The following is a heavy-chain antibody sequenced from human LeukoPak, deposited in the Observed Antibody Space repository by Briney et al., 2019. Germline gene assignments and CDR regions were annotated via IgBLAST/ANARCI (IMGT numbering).Heavy chain of an antibody. CDR2: INSDGSST. Sequence: PGGSLRLSCAASGFTFSSYWMHWVRQAPGKGLVWVSRINSDGSSTSYADSVKGRFTISRDNAKNTLYLQMNSLRAEDTAVYYCARSMVRGVTVDYWGQGTLVTVSS. V-gene: IGHV3-74*01. J-gene: IGHJ4*02. CDR3: ARSMVRGVTVDY. D-gene: IGHD3-10*01. CDR1: GFTFSSYW.